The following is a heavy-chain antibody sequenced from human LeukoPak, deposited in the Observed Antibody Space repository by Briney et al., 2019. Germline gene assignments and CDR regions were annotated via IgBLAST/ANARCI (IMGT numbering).Heavy chain of an antibody. Sequence: GGSLRLSCAASGFTFSSYWMSWVRQARGKGLEWEAMIKQDGSEKYYVDSVKGRFTISRDNAKNSLYLQMNSLKAEDTAVYYCARDCTNGLCYADYWGQGTLVTVSS. CDR2: IKQDGSEK. CDR1: GFTFSSYW. V-gene: IGHV3-7*01. D-gene: IGHD2-8*01. CDR3: ARDCTNGLCYADY. J-gene: IGHJ4*02.